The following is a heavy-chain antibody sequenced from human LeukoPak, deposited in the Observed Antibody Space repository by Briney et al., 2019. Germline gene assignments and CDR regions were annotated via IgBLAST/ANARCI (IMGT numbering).Heavy chain of an antibody. CDR3: ARARGPTLAAYNWFDP. D-gene: IGHD6-6*01. CDR2: IYYSGST. Sequence: SETLSLTCTVSGGSISSSSYYWGWIRQPPGKGLEWIGSIYYSGSTYYNPSLKIRVTISVDTSKNQFSLKLSSVTPADTAVYYCARARGPTLAAYNWFDPWGQGTLVTVSS. J-gene: IGHJ5*02. V-gene: IGHV4-39*07. CDR1: GGSISSSSYY.